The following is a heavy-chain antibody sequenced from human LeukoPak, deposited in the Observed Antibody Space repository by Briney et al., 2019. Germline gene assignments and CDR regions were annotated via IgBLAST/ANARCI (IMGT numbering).Heavy chain of an antibody. D-gene: IGHD5-24*01. CDR1: GFTFTSYA. Sequence: GGSLRLSCAASGFTFTSYAMSWVRQAPGKGLEWVSAISGSGGSTYYADSVKGRFTISRDSSKSTLFLQMNSLRAEDTAVYYCAKDPRVGSRVATPCHWGQGTLVTVSS. J-gene: IGHJ4*02. CDR2: ISGSGGST. V-gene: IGHV3-23*01. CDR3: AKDPRVGSRVATPCH.